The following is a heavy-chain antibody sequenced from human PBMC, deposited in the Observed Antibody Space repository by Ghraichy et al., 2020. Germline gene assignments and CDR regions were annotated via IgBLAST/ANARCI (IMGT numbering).Heavy chain of an antibody. J-gene: IGHJ4*02. CDR3: ARARYSYGYGDY. Sequence: SETLSLTCAVYGGSFSGYYWSWIRQPPGKGLEWIGEINHSGSTNYNPSLKSRVTISVDTSKNQFSLKLSSVTAADTAVYYCARARYSYGYGDYWGQGTLVTVSS. V-gene: IGHV4-34*01. CDR1: GGSFSGYY. CDR2: INHSGST. D-gene: IGHD5-18*01.